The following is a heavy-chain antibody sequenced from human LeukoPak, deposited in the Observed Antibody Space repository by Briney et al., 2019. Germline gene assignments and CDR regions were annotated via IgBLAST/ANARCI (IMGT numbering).Heavy chain of an antibody. V-gene: IGHV3-74*01. CDR2: ISADGYTT. Sequence: PGGSLRLSCAASGLAFSAYKMHWVRQAPRKGLVWVSRISADGYTTDYADFVQGRFTASRDNTKNTWSLEMNSLRAEDTAVYYCARQSGEGQWLVRPKYYFDYWGQGTLVTVSS. CDR1: GLAFSAYK. CDR3: ARQSGEGQWLVRPKYYFDY. D-gene: IGHD6-19*01. J-gene: IGHJ4*02.